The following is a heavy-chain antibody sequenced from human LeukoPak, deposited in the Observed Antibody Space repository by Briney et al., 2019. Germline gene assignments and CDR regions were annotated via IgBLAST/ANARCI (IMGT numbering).Heavy chain of an antibody. CDR2: ISGSGGST. CDR3: AKRIWFGELLPDY. V-gene: IGHV3-23*01. J-gene: IGHJ4*02. Sequence: GGSLRLSCAASGFTFSSYAMSWVRQAPGKGLEWVSAISGSGGSTYYADSVKGRFTISRDNSKNTLYLRMNSLRAEDTAVYYCAKRIWFGELLPDYWGQGTLVTVSS. D-gene: IGHD3-10*01. CDR1: GFTFSSYA.